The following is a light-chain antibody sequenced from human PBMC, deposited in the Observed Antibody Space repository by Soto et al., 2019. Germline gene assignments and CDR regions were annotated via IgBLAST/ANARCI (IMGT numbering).Light chain of an antibody. CDR2: GAS. Sequence: ERVMTQSRATMSVSPGERATLSRRASQSVSSNLAWYQQKPGQAPRLLIYGASTRATGIPARFSGSGSGTEFTLTISSLQSEDFAVYYCHQYNNWPRTFGQGTTVDI. CDR3: HQYNNWPRT. J-gene: IGKJ1*01. V-gene: IGKV3-15*01. CDR1: QSVSSN.